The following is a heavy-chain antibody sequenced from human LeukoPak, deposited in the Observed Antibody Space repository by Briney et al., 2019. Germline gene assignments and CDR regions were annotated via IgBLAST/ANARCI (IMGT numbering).Heavy chain of an antibody. D-gene: IGHD3-10*01. V-gene: IGHV4-34*01. CDR2: INHSGST. CDR1: GGSFSGYY. J-gene: IGHJ4*02. Sequence: SETLSLTCAVYGGSFSGYYWSWIRQPPGKGLEWIGEINHSGSTNYNPSLKSRVTISVDTSKNQFSLKLSSVTAADTAVYYCARGGILWFGEYGYWGQRTLVTVSS. CDR3: ARGGILWFGEYGY.